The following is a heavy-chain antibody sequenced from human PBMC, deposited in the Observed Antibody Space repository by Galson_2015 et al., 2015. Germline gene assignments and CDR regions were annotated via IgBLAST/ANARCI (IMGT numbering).Heavy chain of an antibody. D-gene: IGHD4-11*01. CDR1: GFTFSSYW. J-gene: IGHJ6*02. CDR2: IKQDGSEK. V-gene: IGHV3-7*03. CDR3: ARRYSNYDYYGMDV. Sequence: SLRLSCAASGFTFSSYWMSWVRQAPGKGLEWVANIKQDGSEKYYVDSVKGRFTISRDNAKNSLYLQMNSLRAEDTAVYYCARRYSNYDYYGMDVWGQGTTVTVSS.